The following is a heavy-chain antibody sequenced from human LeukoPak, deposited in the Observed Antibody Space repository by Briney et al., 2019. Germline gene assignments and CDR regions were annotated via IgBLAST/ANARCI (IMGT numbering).Heavy chain of an antibody. Sequence: ASETLSLTCTVSGGSVSSGSHYWSWIRQPPGKGLEWIGYIFYSGSTYYNPSLNSRVTISVDTSKNQFSLKLSSVTAADTAVYYCAGLYCSGGSCYPRYFDNWGQGTLVTVSS. D-gene: IGHD2-15*01. CDR1: GGSVSSGSHY. CDR3: AGLYCSGGSCYPRYFDN. J-gene: IGHJ4*02. CDR2: IFYSGST. V-gene: IGHV4-61*01.